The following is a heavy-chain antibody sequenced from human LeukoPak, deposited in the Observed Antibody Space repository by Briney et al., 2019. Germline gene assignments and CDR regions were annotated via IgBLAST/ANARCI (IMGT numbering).Heavy chain of an antibody. J-gene: IGHJ4*02. CDR3: AREGGFYRPLDY. CDR2: VHLDGRT. CDR1: GXSVTSTNG. V-gene: IGHV4-4*02. Sequence: SETLSLTWDVSGXSVTSTNGWTWVRQPPGKGLEWIGEVHLDGRTNYNPSLKSRLIMSVDLPENHISLKLTSVTAADTAVYYCAREGGFYRPLDYSGQGTLVTVSS. D-gene: IGHD3-3*01.